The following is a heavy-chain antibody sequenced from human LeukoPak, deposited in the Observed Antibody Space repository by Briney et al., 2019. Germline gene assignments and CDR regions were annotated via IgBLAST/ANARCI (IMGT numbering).Heavy chain of an antibody. V-gene: IGHV4-59*01. D-gene: IGHD4-17*01. Sequence: SETLSLTCTVSGGSISSYYWSWIRQPPGKGLEWIGYIYYSGSTNYNPSLKSRVTISVDTSKNQFSLKLSSVTAADTAVYYCARGMPHQMTTVTTFDYWGQGTLVTVSS. CDR3: ARGMPHQMTTVTTFDY. CDR2: IYYSGST. J-gene: IGHJ4*02. CDR1: GGSISSYY.